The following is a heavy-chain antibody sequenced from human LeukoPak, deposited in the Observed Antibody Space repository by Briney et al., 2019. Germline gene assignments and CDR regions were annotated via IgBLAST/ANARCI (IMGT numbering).Heavy chain of an antibody. Sequence: PGGSLRLSCAASGFTFSSYAMSWVRQAPGRGLEWVSAISGSGGSTYYADSVKGRFTISRDNSKNTLYLQMNSLRAEDTAVYYCAKAGGYSYGRYFDYWGQGTLVTVSS. CDR1: GFTFSSYA. CDR2: ISGSGGST. J-gene: IGHJ4*02. CDR3: AKAGGYSYGRYFDY. D-gene: IGHD5-18*01. V-gene: IGHV3-23*01.